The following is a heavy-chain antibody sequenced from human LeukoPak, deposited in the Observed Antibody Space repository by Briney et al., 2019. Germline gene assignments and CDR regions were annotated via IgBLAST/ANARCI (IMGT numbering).Heavy chain of an antibody. D-gene: IGHD3-3*01. V-gene: IGHV1-2*02. Sequence: ASVKVSCKASGGTFSSYAISWVRQAPGQGLEWMGWINPNSGGTNYAQKFQGRVTMTRDTSISTAYMELSRLRSDDTAVYYCARDLTITIFGVARNHDAFDIWGQGTMVTVSS. CDR2: INPNSGGT. CDR1: GGTFSSYA. J-gene: IGHJ3*02. CDR3: ARDLTITIFGVARNHDAFDI.